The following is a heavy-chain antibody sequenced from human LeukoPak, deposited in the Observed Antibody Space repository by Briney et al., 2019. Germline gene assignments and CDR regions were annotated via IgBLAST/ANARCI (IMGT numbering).Heavy chain of an antibody. CDR3: ADMARGVIVFGMDL. CDR2: ISIGGTNT. V-gene: IGHV3-23*01. CDR1: GFPFRRFA. Sequence: GGSLRLSCAASGFPFRRFAMSWVRQAPGKGLEWVSGISIGGTNTYYADSVKGRFTISRDDSKNTLHLQMNSLRAEDTAVYYCADMARGVIVFGMDLWGQGTTVTVSS. J-gene: IGHJ6*02. D-gene: IGHD3-10*01.